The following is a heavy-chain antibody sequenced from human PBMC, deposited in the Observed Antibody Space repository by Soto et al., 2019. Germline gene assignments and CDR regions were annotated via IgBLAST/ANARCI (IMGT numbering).Heavy chain of an antibody. CDR1: GYTFTSYG. V-gene: IGHV1-18*01. Sequence: QVQLVQSGAEVKKPGASVKVSCKASGYTFTSYGISWVRQAPGQGLEWLGWISGYNGNTKYAQKLKGRVTMTTDTHTSTDYMELRSLGSDDTAVYYCARDLGGQIVDYWGQGTLVTVSS. J-gene: IGHJ4*02. CDR3: ARDLGGQIVDY. D-gene: IGHD1-26*01. CDR2: ISGYNGNT.